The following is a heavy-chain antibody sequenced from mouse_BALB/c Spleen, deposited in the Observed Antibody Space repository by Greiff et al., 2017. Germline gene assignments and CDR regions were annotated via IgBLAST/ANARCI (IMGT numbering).Heavy chain of an antibody. CDR2: ILPGSGST. J-gene: IGHJ4*01. D-gene: IGHD1-1*01. Sequence: VQLQQSGAELMKPGASVKISCKATGYTFSSYWIEWVKQRPGHGLEWIGEILPGSGSTNYNEKFKGKATFTADTSSNTAYMQLSSLTSEDSAVYYCARRPIYDYAMDYWGQGTSVTVSS. CDR3: ARRPIYDYAMDY. CDR1: GYTFSSYW. V-gene: IGHV1-9*01.